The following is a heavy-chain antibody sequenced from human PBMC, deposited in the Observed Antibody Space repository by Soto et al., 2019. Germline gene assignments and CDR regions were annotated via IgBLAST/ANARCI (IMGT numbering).Heavy chain of an antibody. CDR1: GVTFSRYA. CDR3: GSDPNGDYIGAFDF. J-gene: IGHJ3*01. D-gene: IGHD4-17*01. CDR2: IRANGGTT. V-gene: IGHV3-23*01. Sequence: EVQVLESGGALIQPGGSLRLSCAVSGVTFSRYAMTWVRQAPGKGLEWVSAIRANGGTTYYADSVKGRFTISRDNSRNTLLLQMNNLRAEDTAVYYCGSDPNGDYIGAFDFWGQGTMVTVSS.